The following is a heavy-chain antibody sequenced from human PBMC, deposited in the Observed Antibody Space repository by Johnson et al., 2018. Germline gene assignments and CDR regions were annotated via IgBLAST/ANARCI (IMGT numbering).Heavy chain of an antibody. J-gene: IGHJ3*02. V-gene: IGHV5-51*01. CDR2: IFPDDSDT. D-gene: IGHD3-10*01. CDR3: AKPLHFGSGSPDGFDI. CDR1: RYGFTDYW. Sequence: VQLQESGAEVKKPGESLKISCKASRYGFTDYWIVWVRQMPGKGLEWMGIIFPDDSDTRYRPSFQGQVPLSVDQSISTSHLQWSSLKAPDPAMYYCAKPLHFGSGSPDGFDIWGQGTIVTVSS.